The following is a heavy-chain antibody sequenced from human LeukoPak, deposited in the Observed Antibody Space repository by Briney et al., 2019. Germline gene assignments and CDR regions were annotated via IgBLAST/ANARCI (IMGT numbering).Heavy chain of an antibody. CDR1: GFTFDDYA. Sequence: GGSLRLSCAASGFTFDDYAMHWVRQAPGKGLEWVSGISWNSGSIGYADSVKGRFTISRDNAKNSLYLQMNSLRAEDTALYYSAKDTGATTSAIDYWGQGTLVTVSS. V-gene: IGHV3-9*01. CDR2: ISWNSGSI. CDR3: AKDTGATTSAIDY. J-gene: IGHJ4*02. D-gene: IGHD1-26*01.